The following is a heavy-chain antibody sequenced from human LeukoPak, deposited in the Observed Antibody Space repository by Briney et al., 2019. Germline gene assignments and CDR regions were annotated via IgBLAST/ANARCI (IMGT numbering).Heavy chain of an antibody. CDR1: GYIFTSYG. CDR3: ARGPGYGDSMYYFDY. Sequence: ASAKVSCKASGYIFTSYGISWVRQAPGQGLEWMGWISAYNGKTNYAQKLQGRVTMTTDTSTTTVYMEVRSLRSDDTAVYYCARGPGYGDSMYYFDYWGQGTLVTVSS. D-gene: IGHD2-21*02. CDR2: ISAYNGKT. J-gene: IGHJ4*02. V-gene: IGHV1-18*04.